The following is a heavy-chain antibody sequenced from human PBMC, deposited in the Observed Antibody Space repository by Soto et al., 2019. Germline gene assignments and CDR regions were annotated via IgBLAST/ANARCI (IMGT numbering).Heavy chain of an antibody. Sequence: GGSLRLSCAASGFTFSNYVMHWVRQAPGKGLEWVAHIWFDGTNEYYIDSVKGRFTISRDNSKNTLYLQMNSLRAEDTAVYYCAKSPNWHYYGMDVWGQGTTVTVSS. CDR1: GFTFSNYV. CDR2: IWFDGTNE. J-gene: IGHJ6*02. D-gene: IGHD1-1*01. CDR3: AKSPNWHYYGMDV. V-gene: IGHV3-33*06.